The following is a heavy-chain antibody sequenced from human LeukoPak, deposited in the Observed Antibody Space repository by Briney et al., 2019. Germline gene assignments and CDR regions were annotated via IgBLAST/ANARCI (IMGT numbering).Heavy chain of an antibody. Sequence: ASVKVSCKASGYTFTSYGISWVRQAPGQGLEWMGWISAYNGNTNYAQKLQGRVTMTTDTSTSTAYMELSRLRSDDTAVYYCARDYYYDSSGYYSVDYWGQGTLVTVSS. CDR1: GYTFTSYG. CDR3: ARDYYYDSSGYYSVDY. D-gene: IGHD3-22*01. CDR2: ISAYNGNT. J-gene: IGHJ4*02. V-gene: IGHV1-18*04.